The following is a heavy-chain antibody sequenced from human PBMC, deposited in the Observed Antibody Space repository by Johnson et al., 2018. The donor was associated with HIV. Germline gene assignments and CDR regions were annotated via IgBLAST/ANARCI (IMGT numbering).Heavy chain of an antibody. D-gene: IGHD1-26*01. CDR3: ARGSYDGDAFDI. CDR1: GFTFSSYW. CDR2: INSDGSST. Sequence: VQLVESGGGLVQPGGSLRLSCAASGFTFSSYWMHWVRQAPGKGLVWVSRINSDGSSTSYADSVKGRFTISRDNAKNTLYLQMNSLRAEDTAVYYCARGSYDGDAFDIWGQGTMVTVSS. J-gene: IGHJ3*02. V-gene: IGHV3-74*02.